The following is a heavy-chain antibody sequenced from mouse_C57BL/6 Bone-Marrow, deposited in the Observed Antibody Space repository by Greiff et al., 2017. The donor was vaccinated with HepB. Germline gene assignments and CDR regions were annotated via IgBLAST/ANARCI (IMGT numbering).Heavy chain of an antibody. CDR2: IRNKANGYTT. D-gene: IGHD2-5*01. V-gene: IGHV7-3*01. J-gene: IGHJ2*01. Sequence: VKLVESGGGLVQPGGSLSLSCAASGFTFTDYYMSWVRQPPGKALEWLGFIRNKANGYTTEYSASVKGRFTISRDNSQSILYLQMNALRAEDSATYYCAIYSYSNLDYWGQGTTLTVSS. CDR3: AIYSYSNLDY. CDR1: GFTFTDYY.